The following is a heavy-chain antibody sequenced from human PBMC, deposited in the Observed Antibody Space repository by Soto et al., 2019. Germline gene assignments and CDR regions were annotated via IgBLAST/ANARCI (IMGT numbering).Heavy chain of an antibody. CDR1: GFTFSSYG. V-gene: IGHV3-33*01. CDR2: IWYDGSNK. J-gene: IGHJ6*01. CDR3: ARGLSTSWIRDGMAV. D-gene: IGHD2-2*01. Sequence: GRSMRLSCAPSGFTFSSYGMHLVRQAPGKGLESVAVIWYDGSNKYYADSVKGRFTISRDNSKNKLYLQMNSLRAEDTAVYYCARGLSTSWIRDGMAVWGQGTTVTASS.